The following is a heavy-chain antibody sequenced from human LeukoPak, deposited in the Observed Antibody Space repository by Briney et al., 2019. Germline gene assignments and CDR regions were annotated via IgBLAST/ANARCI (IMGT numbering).Heavy chain of an antibody. CDR2: ISSSGFLR. J-gene: IGHJ6*04. CDR1: GFTFDNYS. D-gene: IGHD3-10*02. V-gene: IGHV3-21*01. Sequence: GGSLRLSCAASGFTFDNYSMNWVCQAPGKGLEWVSSISSSGFLRYYADSVKGRFTISRDNAKNSLYLQMNSLRAEDTAVYYCAELGITMIGGVWGKGTTVTISS. CDR3: AELGITMIGGV.